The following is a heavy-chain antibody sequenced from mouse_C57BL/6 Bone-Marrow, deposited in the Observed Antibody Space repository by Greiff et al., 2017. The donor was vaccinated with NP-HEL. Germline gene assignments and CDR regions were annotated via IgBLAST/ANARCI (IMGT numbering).Heavy chain of an antibody. D-gene: IGHD1-1*01. CDR1: GYTFTSYG. Sequence: LVESGAELARPGASVKLSCKASGYTFTSYGISWVKQRTGQGLEWIGEIYPRSGNTYYNEKFKGKATLTADKSSSTAYMELRSLTSEDSAVYFCARRDGSTDYWGQGTTLTVSS. V-gene: IGHV1-81*01. CDR2: IYPRSGNT. CDR3: ARRDGSTDY. J-gene: IGHJ2*01.